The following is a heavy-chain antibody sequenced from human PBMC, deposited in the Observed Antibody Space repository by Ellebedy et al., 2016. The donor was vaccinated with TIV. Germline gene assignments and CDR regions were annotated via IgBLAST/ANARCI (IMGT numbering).Heavy chain of an antibody. D-gene: IGHD1-1*01. CDR3: ARVHCSITTCDYYYMDV. J-gene: IGHJ6*03. CDR1: GCSVSRYG. Sequence: SETLSLTXPVHGCSVSRYGWSWIRQPAGKGLEWIGRIFTSGSFNYNPSLMSRVTMSVVTSKNQISLRLNSVTAADTAVYYCARVHCSITTCDYYYMDVWGKGTTVTVSS. CDR2: IFTSGSF. V-gene: IGHV4-4*07.